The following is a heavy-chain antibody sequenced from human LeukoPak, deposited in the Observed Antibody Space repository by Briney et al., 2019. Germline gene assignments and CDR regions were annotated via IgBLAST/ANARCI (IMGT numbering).Heavy chain of an antibody. J-gene: IGHJ4*02. V-gene: IGHV3-23*01. CDR2: VSGSDGSS. CDR1: GFTFVGNA. CDR3: AKARADEYYFDY. Sequence: GGSLRLSCATSGFTFVGNAMSWVRQAPGKGLEWVSGVSGSDGSSHYADSVKGRFTISVDNSKNTLHLQMNSLRAEDTAVYYCAKARADEYYFDYWGQGTLVTVSS.